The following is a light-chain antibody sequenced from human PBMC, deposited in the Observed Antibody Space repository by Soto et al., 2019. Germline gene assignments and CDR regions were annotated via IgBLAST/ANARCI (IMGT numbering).Light chain of an antibody. Sequence: QSVLTQPASVSGSPGQSITISCTGTSSDVGGYNFVSWYQQYPGKAPKLMVYDVSNRPSGISIRFSGSKSGNTASLTISGLQAEDEADYYCSSYTTSSTYVFGTGTKLTVL. CDR3: SSYTTSSTYV. V-gene: IGLV2-14*01. CDR2: DVS. J-gene: IGLJ1*01. CDR1: SSDVGGYNF.